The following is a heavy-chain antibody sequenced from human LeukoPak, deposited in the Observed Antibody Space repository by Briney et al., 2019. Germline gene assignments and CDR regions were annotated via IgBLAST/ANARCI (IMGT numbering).Heavy chain of an antibody. CDR2: ISYDGSNK. CDR3: ARDLVPAAMFFDY. CDR1: GFTFSSYA. J-gene: IGHJ4*02. V-gene: IGHV3-30*04. D-gene: IGHD2-2*01. Sequence: GGFLRLSCAASGFTFSSYAMHWVRQAPGKGLEWVAVISYDGSNKYYADSVKGRFTISRDNSKNTLYLQMNSLRAEDTAVYYCARDLVPAAMFFDYWGQGTLVTVSS.